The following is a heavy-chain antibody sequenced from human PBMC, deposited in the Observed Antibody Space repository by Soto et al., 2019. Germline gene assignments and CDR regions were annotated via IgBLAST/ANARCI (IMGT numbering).Heavy chain of an antibody. J-gene: IGHJ5*02. D-gene: IGHD6-6*01. CDR3: ARDLSIAARPGCFDP. V-gene: IGHV4-59*01. Sequence: SETLSLTCTVSGGSISSYYWSWIRQPPGKGLEWIGYIYYSGSTNYNPSLKSRVTISVDTSKNQFSLKLSSVTAADTAVYYCARDLSIAARPGCFDPWGQGTLVTVSS. CDR2: IYYSGST. CDR1: GGSISSYY.